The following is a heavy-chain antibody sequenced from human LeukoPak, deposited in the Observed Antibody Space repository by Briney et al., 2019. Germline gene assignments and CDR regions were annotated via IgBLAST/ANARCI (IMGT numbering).Heavy chain of an antibody. J-gene: IGHJ1*01. CDR3: AAQGQWLVPLQH. V-gene: IGHV1-46*01. Sequence: GASVKVSCKASGYTFTGYYMHWVRQAPGQGLEWMGIINPSGGSTSYAQKFQGRVTMTRDMSTSTVYMELSSLRSEDTAVYYCAAQGQWLVPLQHWGQGTLVTVSS. CDR2: INPSGGST. D-gene: IGHD6-19*01. CDR1: GYTFTGYY.